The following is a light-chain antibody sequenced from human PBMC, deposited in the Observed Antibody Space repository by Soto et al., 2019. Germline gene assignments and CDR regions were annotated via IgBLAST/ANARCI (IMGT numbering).Light chain of an antibody. V-gene: IGLV1-44*01. CDR3: ASWXXXXXXXV. CDR1: FSNVGINT. Sequence: QSVLTQPPSASGTPGQRVTISCSGSFSNVGINTVNWYQQLPGTAPKLLIYSDNQRPSGVPDRFSGSKSGTSASLAISGLQSEDAADYYCASWXXXXXXXVXGGGTKVT. CDR2: SDN. J-gene: IGLJ2*01.